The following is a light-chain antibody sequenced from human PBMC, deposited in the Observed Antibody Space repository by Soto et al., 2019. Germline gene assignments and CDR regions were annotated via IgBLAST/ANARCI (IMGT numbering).Light chain of an antibody. J-gene: IGKJ5*01. CDR2: KAS. V-gene: IGKV1-5*03. CDR3: QKYHSYPIT. Sequence: DIQMTQSPSTLSASVGERVTITCRASQSISAWLAWYQQKPGKAPKLLIYKASNVESGVPSRFSGSGSGTEFTLTISSLQPDDFATYYCQKYHSYPITFGQGTRLEIK. CDR1: QSISAW.